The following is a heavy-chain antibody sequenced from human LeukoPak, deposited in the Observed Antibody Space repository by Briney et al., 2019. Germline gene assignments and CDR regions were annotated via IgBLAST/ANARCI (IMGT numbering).Heavy chain of an antibody. CDR3: ARGEDIVVVPAAKRGWFDP. CDR2: IYYSGST. J-gene: IGHJ5*02. Sequence: SETLSLTCTVSGGSISSSSYYWGWIRQPPGKGLEWIGSIYYSGSTYYNPSLKSRVTISVDTSKNQFSLKLSSVTAADTAVYYCARGEDIVVVPAAKRGWFDPWGQGTLVTVSS. D-gene: IGHD2-2*01. CDR1: GGSISSSSYY. V-gene: IGHV4-39*07.